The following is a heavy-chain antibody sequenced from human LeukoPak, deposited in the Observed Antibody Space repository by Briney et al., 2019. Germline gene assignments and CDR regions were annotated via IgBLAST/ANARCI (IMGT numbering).Heavy chain of an antibody. Sequence: ASVKVSCKASGYTFTGYYMHGVRQAPGQGLEWMGWINPNSGGTNYAQKFQGRVTMTRDTSISTAYMELSRLRSDDTAVYYCARGNRDIVATIPHYWGQGTLVTVSS. V-gene: IGHV1-2*02. CDR2: INPNSGGT. J-gene: IGHJ4*02. D-gene: IGHD5-12*01. CDR3: ARGNRDIVATIPHY. CDR1: GYTFTGYY.